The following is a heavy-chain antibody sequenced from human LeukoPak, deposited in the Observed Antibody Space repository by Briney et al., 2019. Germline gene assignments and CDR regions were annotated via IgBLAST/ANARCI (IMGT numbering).Heavy chain of an antibody. CDR2: ISGSGGRP. CDR1: EFTFSSCA. V-gene: IGHV3-23*01. Sequence: GGTLRLSCAAPEFTFSSCAMSWVRQAPGKGLEWVSAISGSGGRPYYAAPVKGRFTISRDNAKITLYLQMNSLRAEDTAVYYCARHPEPGYCSSTSCQESYFDYWGRGTLVTVSS. D-gene: IGHD2-2*01. CDR3: ARHPEPGYCSSTSCQESYFDY. J-gene: IGHJ4*02.